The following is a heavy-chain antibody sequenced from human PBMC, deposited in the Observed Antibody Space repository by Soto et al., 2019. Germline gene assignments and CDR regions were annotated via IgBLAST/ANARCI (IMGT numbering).Heavy chain of an antibody. V-gene: IGHV3-30-3*01. CDR3: ARVYGSWIAAVVDY. CDR1: GFTFSSYA. J-gene: IGHJ4*02. Sequence: QVQLVESGGGVVQPGRSLRLSCAASGFTFSSYAMHWVRQAPGKGLEWVAVISYDGSNKYYADSVKGRFTISRDNSKNTLYLQMHILRAEDTAVYYCARVYGSWIAAVVDYWGQGTLVTVSS. CDR2: ISYDGSNK. D-gene: IGHD6-13*01.